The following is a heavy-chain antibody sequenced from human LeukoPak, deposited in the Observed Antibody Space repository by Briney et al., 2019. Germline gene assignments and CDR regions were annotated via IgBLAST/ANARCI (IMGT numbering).Heavy chain of an antibody. CDR3: ARKYIYGFDY. Sequence: GGSLRLSCAASAFTFSTYTMNWVRHAPGKGLDWVAYISGSSSTIYYADSVKGRFTISRDNAKNSLYLQMNSLRAEDTAVYYCARKYIYGFDYWGQGTLVTVSS. CDR2: ISGSSSTI. D-gene: IGHD5-18*01. V-gene: IGHV3-48*01. J-gene: IGHJ4*02. CDR1: AFTFSTYT.